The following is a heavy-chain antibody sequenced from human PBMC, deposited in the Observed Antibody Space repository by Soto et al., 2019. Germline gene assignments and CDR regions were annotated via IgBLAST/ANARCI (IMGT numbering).Heavy chain of an antibody. V-gene: IGHV3-23*01. Sequence: EVQLLESGGGLVQPGGSLRLSCAASGFTFSSYAMSWVRQAPGKGLEWVSAISGSGGSTYHADSVKGRFIISRDNSKNTLYLQMNSLRAEDTAVYYCARLYSASYTSFDYWGQGTLVTVSS. CDR3: ARLYSASYTSFDY. D-gene: IGHD1-26*01. CDR2: ISGSGGST. CDR1: GFTFSSYA. J-gene: IGHJ4*02.